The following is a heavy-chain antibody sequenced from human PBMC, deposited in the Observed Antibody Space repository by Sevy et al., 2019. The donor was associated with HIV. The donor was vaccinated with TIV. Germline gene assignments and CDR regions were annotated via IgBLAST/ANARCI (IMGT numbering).Heavy chain of an antibody. Sequence: GGSLRLSRAASGFTFSSYWMSWVRQAPGKGLEWVANIKQDGSEKYYVDSVKGRFTISRDNAKNSLYLQMNSLRAEDTAVYYCARHVGRGYDFWSGYPYYYYYGMDVWGQGTTVTVSS. CDR1: GFTFSSYW. CDR3: ARHVGRGYDFWSGYPYYYYYGMDV. CDR2: IKQDGSEK. J-gene: IGHJ6*02. D-gene: IGHD3-3*01. V-gene: IGHV3-7*01.